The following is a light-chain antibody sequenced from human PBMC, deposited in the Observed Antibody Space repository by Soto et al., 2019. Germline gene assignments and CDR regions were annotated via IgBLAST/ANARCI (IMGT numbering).Light chain of an antibody. CDR1: RSVNSN. J-gene: IGKJ1*01. CDR2: GAS. Sequence: VWKNSHRSVSXXPEEXATLXXRASRSVNSNLAWYQQKFGHAPRLLIYGASTRATGIPARFSGSGSGTEFILTISSLQSEDFAFYYCLHYNNWPWSFGQGTKVDIK. V-gene: IGKV3-15*01. CDR3: LHYNNWPWS.